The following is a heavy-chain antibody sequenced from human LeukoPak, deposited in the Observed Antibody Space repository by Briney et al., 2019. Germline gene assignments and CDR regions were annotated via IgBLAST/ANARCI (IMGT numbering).Heavy chain of an antibody. CDR1: GGSISSSSYS. J-gene: IGHJ4*02. CDR3: ARRSLNSDY. Sequence: SETLSLTCTVSGGSISSSSYSWGWIRQPPGKGLEWIGSIYYSGSTYYNPSLKSRVTISVGTSENQFSLKLSSVTAADTAVYYCARRSLNSDYWGQGTLVTVSS. V-gene: IGHV4-39*01. CDR2: IYYSGST.